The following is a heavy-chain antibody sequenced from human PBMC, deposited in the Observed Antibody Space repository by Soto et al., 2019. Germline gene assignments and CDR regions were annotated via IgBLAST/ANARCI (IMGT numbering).Heavy chain of an antibody. CDR2: IIPIFGTA. V-gene: IGHV1-69*01. D-gene: IGHD1-26*01. Sequence: QVQLVQSGAEVKKPGSSVKVSCKASGGTFSSYAISWVRQAPGQGLEWMGGIIPIFGTANYAQKFQGRVTITADESTSTADRERSSLRSEDTAVYYCRVVGAPQGRLYFDYWGQGTLVTVSS. CDR1: GGTFSSYA. CDR3: RVVGAPQGRLYFDY. J-gene: IGHJ4*02.